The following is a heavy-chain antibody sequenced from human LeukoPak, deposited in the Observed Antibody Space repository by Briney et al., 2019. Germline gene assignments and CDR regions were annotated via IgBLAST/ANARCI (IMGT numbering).Heavy chain of an antibody. CDR2: IYYSEST. Sequence: SETPSLTCTVSGGSISSYYWSWIRQPPGKGLEWIGYIYYSESTNYNPSLKSRVTISVDTSKNQLSLTLSSVTTADTAVYYCARDKPLGGRLDYWGQGTLVTVSS. V-gene: IGHV4-59*01. CDR3: ARDKPLGGRLDY. D-gene: IGHD1-26*01. J-gene: IGHJ4*02. CDR1: GGSISSYY.